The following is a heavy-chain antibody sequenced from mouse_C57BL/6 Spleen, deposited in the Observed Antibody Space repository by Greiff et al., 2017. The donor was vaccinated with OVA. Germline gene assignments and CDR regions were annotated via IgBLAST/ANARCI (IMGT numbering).Heavy chain of an antibody. D-gene: IGHD1-1*01. CDR3: ARDRDSSSKSGFDY. Sequence: EVQRVESEGGLVQPGSSMKLSCTASGFTFSDYYMAWVRQVPEKGLEWVANINYDGSSTYYLDSLKSRFIISRDNAKNSLYLQMSSLKSEETSTYYCARDRDSSSKSGFDYWGQGTTLTVAS. CDR2: INYDGSST. CDR1: GFTFSDYY. V-gene: IGHV5-16*01. J-gene: IGHJ2*01.